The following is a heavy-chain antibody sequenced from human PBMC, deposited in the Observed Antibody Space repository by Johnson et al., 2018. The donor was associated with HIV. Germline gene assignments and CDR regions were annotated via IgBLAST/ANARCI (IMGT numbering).Heavy chain of an antibody. J-gene: IGHJ3*02. CDR3: ARDRGVVVLHGAFDI. CDR2: IYSGGST. Sequence: VQLVESGGGLVRPGGSLRLSCAASGFTFSSYAMSWVRQAPGKGLEWVSVIYSGGSTYYADSVKGGFTISRDTSKNTLKLHMNSLRAEDTAVYYCARDRGVVVLHGAFDIWGQGTMVTVSS. CDR1: GFTFSSYA. V-gene: IGHV3-66*01. D-gene: IGHD2-2*01.